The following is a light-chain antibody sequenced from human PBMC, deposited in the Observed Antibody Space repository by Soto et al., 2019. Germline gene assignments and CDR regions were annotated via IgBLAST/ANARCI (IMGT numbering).Light chain of an antibody. CDR1: QSVSYY. CDR3: QHNNNWPLT. CDR2: GAS. Sequence: EIVLTQSPGTLSLSPGERATLSCRASQSVSYYLAWYQQKPGQAPRLLIYGASTRATGIPARFSGSGSGTEFTLTISSLQSEDFAVYYCQHNNNWPLTFGRGTKVDNK. V-gene: IGKV3-15*01. J-gene: IGKJ1*01.